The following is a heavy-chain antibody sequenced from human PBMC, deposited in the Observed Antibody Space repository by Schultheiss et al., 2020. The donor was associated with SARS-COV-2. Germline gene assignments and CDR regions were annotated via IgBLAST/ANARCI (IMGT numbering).Heavy chain of an antibody. CDR1: GFTFSGYW. V-gene: IGHV3-7*03. D-gene: IGHD3-16*01. Sequence: GESLKISCAASGFTFSGYWMSWVRQAPGKGLEWVANIKQDGSEKYYVDSVKGRFTISRDNAKNSLYLQMNSLRAEDTAVYYCAREVYDYVWGSHTKGAFDIWGQGTMVTVSS. J-gene: IGHJ3*02. CDR2: IKQDGSEK. CDR3: AREVYDYVWGSHTKGAFDI.